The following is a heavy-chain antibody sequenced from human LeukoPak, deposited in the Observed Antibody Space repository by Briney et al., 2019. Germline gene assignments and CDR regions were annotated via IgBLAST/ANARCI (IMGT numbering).Heavy chain of an antibody. CDR1: GFTFSSYE. V-gene: IGHV3-48*02. Sequence: GGTLRLSCAASGFTFSSYEMNWVRQAPGKGLEWISYISGSTTKFYVDSVKGRFTISRDNAKNSLYLQMSSLRDEDTAVYYCVRDVGYAFDIWGQGTMVTVSS. D-gene: IGHD1-26*01. CDR3: VRDVGYAFDI. CDR2: ISGSTTK. J-gene: IGHJ3*02.